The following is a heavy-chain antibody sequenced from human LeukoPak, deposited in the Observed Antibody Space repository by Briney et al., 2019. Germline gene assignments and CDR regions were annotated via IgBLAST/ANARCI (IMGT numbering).Heavy chain of an antibody. CDR1: GFTFSSYS. V-gene: IGHV3-48*02. J-gene: IGHJ4*02. CDR3: ASSGSYRFDY. CDR2: ITAGGTAM. Sequence: GGSLRLSCAASGFTFSSYSMNRVRQAPGKGLEWVSHITAGGTAMFYADSVKGRFTISRDNAKNSLYLQMNSLRDEDTAVYYCASSGSYRFDYWGQGTLVTVSS. D-gene: IGHD1-26*01.